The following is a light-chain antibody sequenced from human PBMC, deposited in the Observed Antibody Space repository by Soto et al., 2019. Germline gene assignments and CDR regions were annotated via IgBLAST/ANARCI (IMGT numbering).Light chain of an antibody. CDR2: DAS. V-gene: IGKV1-5*01. Sequence: IQMTQSPSTLSASVGDRVTITCRASHNIERWMAWYQQKPGKAPSLLIFDASTLHSGDPSRFSGSGSGTDFTLTISSLQPDDFATYYCQQFAISTTFGQGTKVEVK. CDR1: HNIERW. J-gene: IGKJ1*01. CDR3: QQFAISTT.